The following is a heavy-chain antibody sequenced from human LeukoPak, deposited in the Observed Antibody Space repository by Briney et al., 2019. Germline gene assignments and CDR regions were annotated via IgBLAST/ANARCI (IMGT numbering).Heavy chain of an antibody. CDR2: ISSSGITI. V-gene: IGHV3-48*03. D-gene: IGHD6-19*01. Sequence: GGSLRLSCAASGFTFSSYEMNWVRQAPGKGLEWVSYISSSGITIYYADSVKGRFTISRDNAKNSLYLQMNSLRAEDTAVYYCASNLFSGSYYYYGMDVWGQRTTVTVSS. CDR3: ASNLFSGSYYYYGMDV. CDR1: GFTFSSYE. J-gene: IGHJ6*02.